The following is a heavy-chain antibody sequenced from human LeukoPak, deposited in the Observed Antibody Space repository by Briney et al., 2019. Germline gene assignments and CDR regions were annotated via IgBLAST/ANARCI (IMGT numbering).Heavy chain of an antibody. Sequence: GGSLRLSCAASGFTFSSYAMSWVRQAPGKGLEWVSAISGSGGSTHYADSVKGRFTISRDNSKNTLYLQMNSLRAEDTAVYYCARENRRSYSGWHYFDYWGQGTLVTVSS. CDR1: GFTFSSYA. V-gene: IGHV3-23*01. J-gene: IGHJ4*02. CDR3: ARENRRSYSGWHYFDY. D-gene: IGHD5-12*01. CDR2: ISGSGGST.